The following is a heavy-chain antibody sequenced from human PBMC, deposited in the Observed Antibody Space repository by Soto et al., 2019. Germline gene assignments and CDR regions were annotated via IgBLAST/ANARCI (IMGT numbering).Heavy chain of an antibody. V-gene: IGHV4-30-2*01. CDR2: INHSGST. J-gene: IGHJ5*02. CDR3: ARKVQTYDFSRLGSWLDP. CDR1: GGSISSGGYS. D-gene: IGHD3-3*01. Sequence: SETLSLTCAVSGGSISSGGYSWNWIRQPPGKGLEWIGEINHSGSTNYNPSLKSRVTISVDTSKNQFSLKLSSVTAADTAVYYCARKVQTYDFSRLGSWLDPWGQGTLVTVSS.